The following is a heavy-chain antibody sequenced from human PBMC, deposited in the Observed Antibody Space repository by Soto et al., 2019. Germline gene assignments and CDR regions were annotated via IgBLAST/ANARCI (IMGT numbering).Heavy chain of an antibody. V-gene: IGHV1-18*01. CDR2: ISAYNTNT. J-gene: IGHJ4*02. CDR3: ARDTPPTDY. Sequence: QVQLVQSGAEVKKPGASVKVSCKTSGYTFTSYHISWVRQAPGQGLEWMGWISAYNTNTNYAQKFQGRVTMTTDTLTSTAYMELRSLRSDDPAVSYCARDTPPTDYWGQGTLVTVSS. CDR1: GYTFTSYH.